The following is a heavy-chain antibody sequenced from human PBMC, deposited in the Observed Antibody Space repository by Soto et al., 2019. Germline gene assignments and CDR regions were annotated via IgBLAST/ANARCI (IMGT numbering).Heavy chain of an antibody. D-gene: IGHD6-19*01. CDR2: TRNKANSYST. V-gene: IGHV3-72*01. Sequence: GGSLRLSCAVSGFTFSDHYMGWVRQAPGKGLEWVGRTRNKANSYSTKYAASVRGRFTISRDDSKNSLYLQMNSLKTDDTAVYYCARGGQWLGQSYFDYWGQGTLVTVSS. CDR1: GFTFSDHY. CDR3: ARGGQWLGQSYFDY. J-gene: IGHJ4*02.